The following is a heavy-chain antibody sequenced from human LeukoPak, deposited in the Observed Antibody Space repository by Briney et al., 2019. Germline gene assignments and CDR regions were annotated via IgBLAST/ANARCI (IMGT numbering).Heavy chain of an antibody. CDR3: AKEAMIVVVITLDAFDN. J-gene: IGHJ3*02. CDR2: ISGSGGST. Sequence: PGGSLRLSCAASGFTFSSYAMSWVRQAPGKGLEWVSAISGSGGSTYYADSVKGRFTISRDNSKNTLYLQMNSLRAEDTAVYYCAKEAMIVVVITLDAFDNWGQGTMVTVSS. V-gene: IGHV3-23*01. D-gene: IGHD3-22*01. CDR1: GFTFSSYA.